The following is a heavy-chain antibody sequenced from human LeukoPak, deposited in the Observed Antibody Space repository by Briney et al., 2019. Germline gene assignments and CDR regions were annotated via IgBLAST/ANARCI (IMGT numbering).Heavy chain of an antibody. D-gene: IGHD2-21*02. CDR3: ARHRALAYCGGDCYSHFAFDI. J-gene: IGHJ3*02. CDR2: IYCSGST. V-gene: IGHV4-39*01. Sequence: SETLSLTRTVSGGSISSSSYYWGWIRQPPGKGLEWIGSIYCSGSTYYNPSLKSRVTISVDTSKNQFSLKLSSVTAADTAVYYCARHRALAYCGGDCYSHFAFDIWGQGTMVTVSS. CDR1: GGSISSSSYY.